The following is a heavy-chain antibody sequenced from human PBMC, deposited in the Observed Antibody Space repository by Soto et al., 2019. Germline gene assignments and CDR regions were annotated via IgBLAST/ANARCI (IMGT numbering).Heavy chain of an antibody. Sequence: QVQLVESGGDVVQPGRSLRLSCAASGFTFSHYSLHWVRQTPGKGLEWVAVIWDDGNKKFYADSVKGRFTISRDNSENMLYLQMNSLRAEDTAVYFCVRGGNAAGAFDIWGQGTMVTVFS. CDR1: GFTFSHYS. D-gene: IGHD3-16*01. CDR3: VRGGNAAGAFDI. V-gene: IGHV3-33*01. CDR2: IWDDGNKK. J-gene: IGHJ3*02.